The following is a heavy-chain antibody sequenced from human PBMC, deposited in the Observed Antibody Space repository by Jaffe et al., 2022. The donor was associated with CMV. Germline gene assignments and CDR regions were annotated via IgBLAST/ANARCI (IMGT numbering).Heavy chain of an antibody. CDR2: VSGSGGST. D-gene: IGHD6-19*01. V-gene: IGHV3-23*01. J-gene: IGHJ4*02. Sequence: EVQLLESGGGLVQPGGSLRLSCAASGFTFSSYAMIWVRQAPGKGLEWVSVVSGSGGSTYYADSVKGRFTISRDNSKSTLYLQMNSLRAEDTAVYYCAKDTGYTGGYYGGNDYWGQGTLVTVSS. CDR3: AKDTGYTGGYYGGNDY. CDR1: GFTFSSYA.